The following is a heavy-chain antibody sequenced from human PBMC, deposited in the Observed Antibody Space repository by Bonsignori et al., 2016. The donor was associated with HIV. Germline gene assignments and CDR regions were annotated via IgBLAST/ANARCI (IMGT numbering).Heavy chain of an antibody. J-gene: IGHJ4*02. Sequence: RQAPGKGLEWIGYIYYSGSTNYNPSLKSRVTISVDTSKNQFSLKLSSVTAADTAVYYCARGNFDWLLYGYFDYWGQGTLVTVSS. V-gene: IGHV4-59*01. CDR3: ARGNFDWLLYGYFDY. D-gene: IGHD3-9*01. CDR2: IYYSGST.